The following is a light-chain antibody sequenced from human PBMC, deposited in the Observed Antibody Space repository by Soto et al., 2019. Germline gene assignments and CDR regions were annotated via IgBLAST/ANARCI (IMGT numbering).Light chain of an antibody. Sequence: DIQMTQSPATLSASVGDRVSITCRASQDIIRWLAWYQQKPGKAPKLLIYDASSLESGVPSRFSGSGSGTEFTLTISSLQPDDFATYYCQHYNSYSEAFGQGTKVDIK. V-gene: IGKV1-5*01. CDR2: DAS. J-gene: IGKJ1*01. CDR3: QHYNSYSEA. CDR1: QDIIRW.